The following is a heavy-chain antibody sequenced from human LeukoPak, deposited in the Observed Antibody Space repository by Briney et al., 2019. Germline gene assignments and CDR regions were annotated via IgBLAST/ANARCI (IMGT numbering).Heavy chain of an antibody. CDR1: GYSFTSYW. Sequence: GESLKISCKGSGYSFTSYWIGWVRQMPGKGLEWMGIIYPGDSDTRYSPSFQGPGTISADKSTSTAYLQWSSLQASDTAMYYCARHPQWLKAFDIWGQGTMVTVSS. CDR3: ARHPQWLKAFDI. V-gene: IGHV5-51*01. D-gene: IGHD6-19*01. J-gene: IGHJ3*02. CDR2: IYPGDSDT.